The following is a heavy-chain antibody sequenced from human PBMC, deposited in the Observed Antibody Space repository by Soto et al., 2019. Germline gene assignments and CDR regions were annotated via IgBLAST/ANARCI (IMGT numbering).Heavy chain of an antibody. D-gene: IGHD3-22*01. CDR1: GFTFTGYA. Sequence: QVQLVESGGGVVQPGRSLRLSCEASGFTFTGYAMHWVRQAPGKGLEWVAITSFDERYKFYAASVMGRFTISRDNSKNTLYLQMDSLSPEDTARYFCARDPRGDYDTAAYFDSWGQGALVIVSS. CDR3: ARDPRGDYDTAAYFDS. J-gene: IGHJ4*02. V-gene: IGHV3-30*04. CDR2: TSFDERYK.